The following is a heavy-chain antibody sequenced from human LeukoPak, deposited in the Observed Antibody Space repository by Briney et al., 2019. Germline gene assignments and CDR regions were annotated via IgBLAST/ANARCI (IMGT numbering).Heavy chain of an antibody. V-gene: IGHV3-23*01. J-gene: IGHJ5*02. CDR1: GFTFSNYA. CDR3: ARDSGTTGEVKFDP. Sequence: GGTLRLSCAASGFTFSNYAMTWVRQAPGKGLEWVSTISSSGGSTYYADSVKGRFTLSRDNSKNTLYLHMNSLRAEDTALYYCARDSGTTGEVKFDPWGQGTLVTVSS. D-gene: IGHD3-10*01. CDR2: ISSSGGST.